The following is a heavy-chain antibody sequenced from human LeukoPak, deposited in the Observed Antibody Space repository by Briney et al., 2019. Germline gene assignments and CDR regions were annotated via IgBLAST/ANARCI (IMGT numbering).Heavy chain of an antibody. CDR1: GGSISSGDYY. CDR2: IYYSGST. Sequence: SETLSLPCTVSGGSISSGDYYWSWIRQPPGKGLEWIGYIYYSGSTYYNPSLKSRVTISVDTSKNQFSLKLSSVTAADTAVYYCARDYKYFGSSSWFDYWGQGTLVTVSS. D-gene: IGHD6-13*01. V-gene: IGHV4-30-4*01. CDR3: ARDYKYFGSSSWFDY. J-gene: IGHJ4*02.